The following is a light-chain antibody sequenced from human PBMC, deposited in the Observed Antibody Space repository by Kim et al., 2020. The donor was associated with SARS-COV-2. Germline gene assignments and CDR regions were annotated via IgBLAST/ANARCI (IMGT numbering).Light chain of an antibody. CDR1: SSDVGGYNY. J-gene: IGLJ1*01. Sequence: QSALTQPASVSGSPGQSITISCTGTSSDVGGYNYVSWYQQHPGKAPKLMIYDVSKRPSGVSNRFSGSKSGNTASLTISVLQAEDEADFYCSSYRSSSTYVFGTGTKVTVL. CDR2: DVS. CDR3: SSYRSSSTYV. V-gene: IGLV2-14*01.